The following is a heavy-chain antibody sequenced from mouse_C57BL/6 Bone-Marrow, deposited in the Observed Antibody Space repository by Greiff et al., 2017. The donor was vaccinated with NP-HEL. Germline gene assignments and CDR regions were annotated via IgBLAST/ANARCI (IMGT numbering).Heavy chain of an antibody. J-gene: IGHJ2*01. CDR2: IYPGSGST. CDR3: ARKGGLGRRFDY. Sequence: QVQLQQPGAELVKPGASVKMSCKASGYTFTSYWITWVKQRPGQGLEWIGVIYPGSGSTNYNEKFKSKATLTVDTSSSTAYMQLSSLTSEDSAVYYCARKGGLGRRFDYWGQGTTLTVSS. V-gene: IGHV1-55*01. CDR1: GYTFTSYW. D-gene: IGHD3-3*01.